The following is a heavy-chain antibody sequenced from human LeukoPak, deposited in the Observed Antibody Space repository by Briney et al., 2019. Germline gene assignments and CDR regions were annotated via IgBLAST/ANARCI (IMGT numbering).Heavy chain of an antibody. V-gene: IGHV3-73*01. CDR1: GFTFSDSA. Sequence: PGGSLKLSCAASGFTFSDSAMHWVRQASGKGLEWVGHIRSKANNYATTYTASVKGRFTISRDDSKNTAYLQMNSLKTEDTAVYYCTSPNDYGDAGGFDFWGQGTLVTVSS. D-gene: IGHD4-17*01. J-gene: IGHJ4*02. CDR3: TSPNDYGDAGGFDF. CDR2: IRSKANNYAT.